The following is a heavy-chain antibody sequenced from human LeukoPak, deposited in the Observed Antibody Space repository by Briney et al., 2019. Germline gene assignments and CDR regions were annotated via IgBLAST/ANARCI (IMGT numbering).Heavy chain of an antibody. CDR3: AKVGSSGTKESDY. CDR2: ISWNGGSV. Sequence: GRSLRLSCAASGFTFDDYAMHWVRQAPGKGLEWVSGISWNGGSVGYADSVKGRFTISRDNAKNSLYLQMNSLRAEDTALYYCAKVGSSGTKESDYWGQGTLVTVSS. CDR1: GFTFDDYA. D-gene: IGHD6-6*01. V-gene: IGHV3-9*01. J-gene: IGHJ4*02.